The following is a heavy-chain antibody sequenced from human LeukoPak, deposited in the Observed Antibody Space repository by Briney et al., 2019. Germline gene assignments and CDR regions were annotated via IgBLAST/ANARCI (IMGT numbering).Heavy chain of an antibody. V-gene: IGHV4-61*02. CDR1: GGSISSGGYY. CDR3: ASLGATIDY. D-gene: IGHD4/OR15-4a*01. Sequence: SETLSLTCTVSGGSISSGGYYWNWIRQPAGKGLEWIGRIQISGAVDYNPSLKSRVTMSLDTSNNQVSLRLNSVTAADTAVYYCASLGATIDYWGPGTLVTVSS. CDR2: IQISGAV. J-gene: IGHJ4*02.